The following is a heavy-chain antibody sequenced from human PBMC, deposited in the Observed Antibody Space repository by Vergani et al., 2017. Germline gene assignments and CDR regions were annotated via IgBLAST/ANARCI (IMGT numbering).Heavy chain of an antibody. V-gene: IGHV4-59*11. CDR3: ARDPSDGGNPNWFDP. Sequence: QVQLQESGPGLVKPSETLSLTCTVSGGSISSHYWSWIRQPPGKGLEWIGYIYYSWSTNYNPSRKSRITISVDTSKNQFSLKLSSVTAADTAVYYCARDPSDGGNPNWFDPWDQGTLVTVSS. CDR1: GGSISSHY. CDR2: IYYSWST. D-gene: IGHD4-23*01. J-gene: IGHJ5*02.